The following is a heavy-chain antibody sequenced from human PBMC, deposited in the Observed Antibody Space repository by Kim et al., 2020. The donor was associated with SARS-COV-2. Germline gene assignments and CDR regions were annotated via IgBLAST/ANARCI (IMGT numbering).Heavy chain of an antibody. CDR3: AKDQRLLWFGELSYYDYGMDV. D-gene: IGHD3-10*01. V-gene: IGHV3-23*01. Sequence: GGSLRLSCAASGFTFSSYAMSWVRQAPGKGLEWVSAISGSGGSTYYADSVKGRFTISRDNSKNTLYLQMNSLRAEETAVYYCAKDQRLLWFGELSYYDYGMDVWGQGTPVTVSS. CDR2: ISGSGGST. J-gene: IGHJ6*02. CDR1: GFTFSSYA.